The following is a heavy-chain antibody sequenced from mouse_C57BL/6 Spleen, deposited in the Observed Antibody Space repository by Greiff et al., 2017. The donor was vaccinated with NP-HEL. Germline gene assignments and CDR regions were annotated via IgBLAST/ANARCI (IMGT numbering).Heavy chain of an antibody. V-gene: IGHV1-66*01. D-gene: IGHD1-1*01. CDR1: GYSFTSYY. CDR3: ARWGYYGSSPFAY. J-gene: IGHJ3*01. CDR2: IYPGSGNT. Sequence: QVQLKESGPELVKPGASVKISCKASGYSFTSYYIHWVKQRPGQGLEWIGWIYPGSGNTKYNEKFKGKATLTADTSSSTAYMQLSSLTSEDSAVYYCARWGYYGSSPFAYWGQGTLVTVSA.